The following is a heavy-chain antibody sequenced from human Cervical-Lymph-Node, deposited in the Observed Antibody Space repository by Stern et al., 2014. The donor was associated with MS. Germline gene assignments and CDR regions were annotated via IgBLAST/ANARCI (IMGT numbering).Heavy chain of an antibody. D-gene: IGHD1-26*01. CDR1: GYNFTTYY. Sequence: QVQLVQSGAEVKKPGASVRVSCKASGYNFTTYYMHWVRQAPGQGLEWMGIINPRGGRTSYAQKFLGRVIMTRDTSTSRVYMALSSLRSEDTAVDYCAIIEGWNGMDVWGQGTTVIASS. CDR2: INPRGGRT. J-gene: IGHJ6*02. V-gene: IGHV1-46*01. CDR3: AIIEGWNGMDV.